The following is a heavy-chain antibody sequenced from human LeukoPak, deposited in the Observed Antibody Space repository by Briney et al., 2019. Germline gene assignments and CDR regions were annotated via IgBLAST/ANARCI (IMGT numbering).Heavy chain of an antibody. Sequence: GGSLRLSCAASGLTFSNTWMSWVRQAPGKGLEWVGRIKSKTDGETTDYAAPVKGRFTISRDDSKNTLYLQMNSLKTEDTAVYYCTTSPYIVVVPAASSPSGRIAFDTWGQGTMVTVSS. V-gene: IGHV3-15*01. D-gene: IGHD2-2*01. CDR3: TTSPYIVVVPAASSPSGRIAFDT. J-gene: IGHJ3*02. CDR2: IKSKTDGETT. CDR1: GLTFSNTW.